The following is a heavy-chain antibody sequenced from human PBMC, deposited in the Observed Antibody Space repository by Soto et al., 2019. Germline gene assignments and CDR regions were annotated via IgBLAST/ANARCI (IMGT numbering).Heavy chain of an antibody. Sequence: QVQLVQSGAEVKKPGSSVKVSCKASGGTFSSYAISWVRQAPGQGLEWMGGIITIFGTANYAQKFQGRVTITAYESTSTAYMELSSLRSEDTAVCYGARVPYCSCGSCYLDYWGQGTLVTVSS. V-gene: IGHV1-69*01. CDR3: ARVPYCSCGSCYLDY. CDR1: GGTFSSYA. CDR2: IITIFGTA. D-gene: IGHD2-15*01. J-gene: IGHJ4*02.